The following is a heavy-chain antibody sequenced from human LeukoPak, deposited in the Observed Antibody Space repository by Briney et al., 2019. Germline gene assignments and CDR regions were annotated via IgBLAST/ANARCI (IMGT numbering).Heavy chain of an antibody. V-gene: IGHV4-34*01. CDR1: GGSFSGYY. CDR2: INHSGST. J-gene: IGHJ6*03. Sequence: PSETLSLTCAVYGGSFSGYYWSWIRQPPGKGLEWIGEINHSGSTNYNPSLKSRVTISVDTSKNQFSLKLSSVTAADTAVYYCARAIAGSSSRYYYYYYMDVWGKGTTVTVSS. CDR3: ARAIAGSSSRYYYYYYMDV. D-gene: IGHD6-6*01.